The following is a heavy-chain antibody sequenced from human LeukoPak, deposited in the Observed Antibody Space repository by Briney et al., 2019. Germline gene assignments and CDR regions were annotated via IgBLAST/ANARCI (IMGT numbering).Heavy chain of an antibody. CDR3: ARSRAIGSGWPGNY. D-gene: IGHD6-19*01. CDR1: GYTFTSYA. CDR2: INAGNGNT. J-gene: IGHJ4*02. V-gene: IGHV1-3*01. Sequence: ASVKVSFKASGYTFTSYAMHWVRPAPGQRREWMGWINAGNGNTKYSQKFQGRVTITRDTSASTAYMELSSLRSEDTAVYYCARSRAIGSGWPGNYWGQGTLVTVSS.